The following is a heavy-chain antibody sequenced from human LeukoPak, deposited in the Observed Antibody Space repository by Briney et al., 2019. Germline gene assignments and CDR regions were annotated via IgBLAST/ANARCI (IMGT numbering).Heavy chain of an antibody. J-gene: IGHJ4*02. CDR1: GFTFSSYS. V-gene: IGHV3-21*01. CDR3: ARDQSYSSGWYGGNYYFDY. CDR2: ISSSSSYI. Sequence: GGSLRLSCAASGFTFSSYSVNWVRQAPGKGLEWVSSISSSSSYIYYADSVKGRFAISRDNAKNSLYLQMNSLRAEDTAVYYCARDQSYSSGWYGGNYYFDYWGQGTLVTVSS. D-gene: IGHD6-19*01.